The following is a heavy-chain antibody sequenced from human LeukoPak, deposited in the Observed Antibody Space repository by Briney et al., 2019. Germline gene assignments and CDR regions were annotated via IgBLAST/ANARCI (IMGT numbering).Heavy chain of an antibody. J-gene: IGHJ6*03. CDR1: GFTFSNYA. D-gene: IGHD6-19*01. CDR3: ARDSDSSGWLDYYMDV. Sequence: GGSLRLSCAASGFTFSNYAMRWVRQAPGKGLEWVSGISGSGDSTYYADSVKGRFTISRDNAKNSLYLQMNSLRAEDTAVYYCARDSDSSGWLDYYMDVWGKGTTVIISS. CDR2: ISGSGDST. V-gene: IGHV3-23*01.